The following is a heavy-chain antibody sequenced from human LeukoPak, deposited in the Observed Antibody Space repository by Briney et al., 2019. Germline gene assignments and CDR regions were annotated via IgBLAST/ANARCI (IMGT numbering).Heavy chain of an antibody. V-gene: IGHV1-2*02. CDR2: INPNSGGT. J-gene: IGHJ6*02. D-gene: IGHD2-2*01. CDR3: ARDHCVSSGCYEDYYYGMDV. Sequence: ASVKVSCKASGYTFTGYYMQCVRQAPGQGLEWMGWINPNSGGTNYAQKFQGRVTMTRATSISTAYMELSRLRSDDTAVYFCARDHCVSSGCYEDYYYGMDVWGRGTTVTVSS. CDR1: GYTFTGYY.